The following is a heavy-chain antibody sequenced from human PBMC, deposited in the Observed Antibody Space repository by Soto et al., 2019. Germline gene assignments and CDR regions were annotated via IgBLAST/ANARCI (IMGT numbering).Heavy chain of an antibody. CDR3: AKVGSSWFEGAFDI. J-gene: IGHJ3*02. D-gene: IGHD6-13*01. V-gene: IGHV3-30*18. CDR1: GFIFSRYD. Sequence: QVQLVESGGGVVQPGRSLRLSCAASGFIFSRYDMHWLRQAPGKGLEWVTLISSDGSNKYYADSVKGRFTISRDNSKNTLYLQMSSLRAEDAAMYYCAKVGSSWFEGAFDIWGQGTMVTVS. CDR2: ISSDGSNK.